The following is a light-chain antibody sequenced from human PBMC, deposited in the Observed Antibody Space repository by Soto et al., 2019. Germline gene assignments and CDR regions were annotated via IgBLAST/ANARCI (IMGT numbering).Light chain of an antibody. V-gene: IGKV1-27*01. J-gene: IGKJ1*01. CDR2: AAS. CDR3: QKYNSAPWT. Sequence: DIQVTQSPSSLSASVGDRVTITCRTGPTISNYLAWYQQKPGKVPKLLIYAASTLQSGVPSRFSGSASGTEFTLTISSLQPEDVATYYCQKYNSAPWTFGQGTKVEIK. CDR1: PTISNY.